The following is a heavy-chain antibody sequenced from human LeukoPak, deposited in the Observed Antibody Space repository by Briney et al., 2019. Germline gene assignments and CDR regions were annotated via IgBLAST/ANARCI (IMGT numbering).Heavy chain of an antibody. Sequence: GGSLRLSCAASGFTFGDYAMHWVRQAPGEGLEWVSGISWNSGSIGYADSVKGRFTIPRDNAKNSLYLQMNSLRAEDTALYYCAKDSTSLWFGELSSWLDPWGQGTLVTVSS. J-gene: IGHJ5*02. CDR1: GFTFGDYA. D-gene: IGHD3-10*01. CDR3: AKDSTSLWFGELSSWLDP. CDR2: ISWNSGSI. V-gene: IGHV3-9*01.